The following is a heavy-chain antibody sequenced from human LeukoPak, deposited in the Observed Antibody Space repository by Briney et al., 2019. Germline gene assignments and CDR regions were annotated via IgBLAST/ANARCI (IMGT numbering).Heavy chain of an antibody. CDR3: ARGVGGSRPSYYFDY. CDR2: TYYTSKWYT. D-gene: IGHD1-26*01. CDR1: GDILSSNSAT. J-gene: IGHJ4*02. V-gene: IGHV6-1*01. Sequence: SQTLSLTYSISGDILSSNSATWNWIRQSPSKCLDWLGRTYYTSKWYTDYAVSVKSRITITTDTSKNPFFLQLNSVTPEDTAVYYCARGVGGSRPSYYFDYWGPGPMVTVSS.